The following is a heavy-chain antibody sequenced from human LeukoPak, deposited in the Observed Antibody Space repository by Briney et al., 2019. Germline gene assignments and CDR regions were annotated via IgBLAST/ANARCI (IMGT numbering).Heavy chain of an antibody. V-gene: IGHV4-4*07. D-gene: IGHD2-15*01. J-gene: IGHJ6*02. Sequence: SETLSLTCTVSGGSISSYYWSWIRQPAGKGLEWIGRIYTSGSTNYNPSLKSRATMSVDTSKNQFSLKLSSVTPADTAVYYCARDARGSYCSGGSCYRNYYYYGMDVWGQGTTVTVSS. CDR3: ARDARGSYCSGGSCYRNYYYYGMDV. CDR1: GGSISSYY. CDR2: IYTSGST.